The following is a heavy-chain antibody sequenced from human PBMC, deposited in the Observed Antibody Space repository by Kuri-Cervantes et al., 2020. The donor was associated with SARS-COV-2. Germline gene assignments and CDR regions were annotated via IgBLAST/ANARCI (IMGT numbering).Heavy chain of an antibody. Sequence: GGSLRLSCAASGFTFSNAWMSWVRQAPGKGLEWVSAISGSGGSTYYADSVKGRFTISRDNSKNTLYLQMNSLRAEDTAVYYCAKCGELLTSSYYYYGMDVWGQGTTVTVSS. J-gene: IGHJ6*02. CDR1: GFTFSNAW. CDR2: ISGSGGST. D-gene: IGHD1-26*01. V-gene: IGHV3-23*01. CDR3: AKCGELLTSSYYYYGMDV.